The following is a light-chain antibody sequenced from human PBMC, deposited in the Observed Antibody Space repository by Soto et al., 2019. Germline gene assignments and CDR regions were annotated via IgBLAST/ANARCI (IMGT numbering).Light chain of an antibody. CDR2: EVS. Sequence: QYMLTHPGSVSWSPGHSITISCTGTSSDVGRYIYVSWYQKHPGKAPKLIISEVSKRPSGVSDRFSGSKSGNTASLTISGLQAEEEADYYCRSYALRTLLVFGTGTRVTVV. V-gene: IGLV2-14*01. CDR1: SSDVGRYIY. J-gene: IGLJ1*01. CDR3: RSYALRTLLV.